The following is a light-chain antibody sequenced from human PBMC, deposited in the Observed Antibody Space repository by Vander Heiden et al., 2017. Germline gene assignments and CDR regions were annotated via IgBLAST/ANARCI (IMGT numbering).Light chain of an antibody. CDR1: NMGSKS. J-gene: IGLJ1*01. Sequence: SYVLTQPPSVSVAPGPTARMTGGGNNMGSKSVHWYQQKPGQAPVLVVYDDSDRPSGIPERCSGSNSGNTATLTISRVEAGDEADYYCQVWDSSSDHRYVFGTGTKVTVL. CDR2: DDS. V-gene: IGLV3-21*02. CDR3: QVWDSSSDHRYV.